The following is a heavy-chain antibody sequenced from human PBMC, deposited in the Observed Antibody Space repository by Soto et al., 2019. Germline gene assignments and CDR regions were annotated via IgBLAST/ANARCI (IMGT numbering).Heavy chain of an antibody. J-gene: IGHJ3*02. CDR2: ISSSAGTI. CDR1: GFAFSTYE. V-gene: IGHV3-48*03. CDR3: AKEKSVMNSGYDAFDI. Sequence: PVGSLRLSCAASGFAFSTYEMDWVRQAPGKGLEWVAYISSSAGTIYYTDSVKGRFTISRDNVKNLLYLEMNSLRAEDTAVYYCAKEKSVMNSGYDAFDIWGQGTMVTVSS. D-gene: IGHD5-12*01.